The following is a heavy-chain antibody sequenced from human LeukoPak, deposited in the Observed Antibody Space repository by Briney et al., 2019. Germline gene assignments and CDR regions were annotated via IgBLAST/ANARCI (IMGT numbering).Heavy chain of an antibody. CDR1: GGSISSGEYY. J-gene: IGHJ4*02. Sequence: SQTLSLTCTVSGGSISSGEYYLSWIRQPPGKGLKWIGTFSYSGSTYYHASPKSRVNVSKDPSKNQFSLKLNPVTAADPAVYYCAANSGSYVDYWGQGTLVTVPS. D-gene: IGHD1-26*01. V-gene: IGHV4-30-4*01. CDR3: AANSGSYVDY. CDR2: FSYSGST.